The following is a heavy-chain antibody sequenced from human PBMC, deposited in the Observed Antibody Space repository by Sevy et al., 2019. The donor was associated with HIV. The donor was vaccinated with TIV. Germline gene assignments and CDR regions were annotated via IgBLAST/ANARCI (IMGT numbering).Heavy chain of an antibody. D-gene: IGHD2-15*01. Sequence: GGSLRLSCAASGFTFSSYSMNWARQAPGKGLEWISYISSSSSTIYYAESVKGRFTISRDNAKNSLYLQMDSLRDEDTAVYYCARVSPCSGGSGRIYYYYGMDVWGQGTTVTVSS. CDR3: ARVSPCSGGSGRIYYYYGMDV. V-gene: IGHV3-48*02. CDR2: ISSSSSTI. J-gene: IGHJ6*02. CDR1: GFTFSSYS.